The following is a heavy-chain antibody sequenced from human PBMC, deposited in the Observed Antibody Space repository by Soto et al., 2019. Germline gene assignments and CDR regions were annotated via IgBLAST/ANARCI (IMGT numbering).Heavy chain of an antibody. CDR1: GGSISSGGYY. CDR2: IYYSGST. J-gene: IGHJ5*02. V-gene: IGHV4-31*01. D-gene: IGHD3-16*01. CDR3: ARVGGINWFDP. Sequence: QVQLQESGPGLVKPSQTLSLTCTVSGGSISSGGYYWSWIRQHPGKGLEWIGYIYYSGSTYYNPSLRSLVTISVDTSKNQFSLKLSSVTAADTAVYSCARVGGINWFDPWGQGTLVTVSS.